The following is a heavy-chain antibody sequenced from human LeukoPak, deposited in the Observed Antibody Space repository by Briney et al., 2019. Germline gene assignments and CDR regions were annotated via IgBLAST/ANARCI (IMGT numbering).Heavy chain of an antibody. J-gene: IGHJ6*03. CDR2: ISYDGSNK. D-gene: IGHD4-23*01. CDR3: GRGRGVVTPYYYYMDV. V-gene: IGHV3-30*04. CDR1: GFTFSSYA. Sequence: GGSLRLSCAASGFTFSSYAMHWVRQAPGKGLEWVAVISYDGSNKYYADSVKGRFTISRDNSKNTLYLQMNSLRAEDTAVYYCGRGRGVVTPYYYYMDVWGKGTTVTVSS.